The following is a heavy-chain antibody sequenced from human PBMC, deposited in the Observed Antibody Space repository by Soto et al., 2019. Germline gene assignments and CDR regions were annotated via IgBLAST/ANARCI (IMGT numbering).Heavy chain of an antibody. J-gene: IGHJ4*02. Sequence: QVQLQESGPGLVKPSGTLSLTCAVSSGSISSSNWWSWVRQPPGKGLEWIGEIYHSGSTNYNPSLKSRVTISVDKSKNQFSLKLSSVTAADTAVYYCARQVVVVAATRQYYFDYWGQGTLVTVSS. CDR1: SGSISSSNW. D-gene: IGHD2-15*01. CDR2: IYHSGST. CDR3: ARQVVVVAATRQYYFDY. V-gene: IGHV4-4*02.